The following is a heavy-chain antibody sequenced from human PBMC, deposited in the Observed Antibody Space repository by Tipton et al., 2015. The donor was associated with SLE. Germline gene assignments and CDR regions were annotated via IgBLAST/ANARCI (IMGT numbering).Heavy chain of an antibody. D-gene: IGHD4/OR15-4a*01. J-gene: IGHJ4*02. CDR1: GFTFSNYA. V-gene: IGHV3-23*01. Sequence: SLRLSCAASGFTFSNYAMNWVRQAPGKGLEWVASVSGSGGKSYYADSVKGRFTISRDNSKNTLYLQMNSLRAEDTAVYYCAREDYGDFDYWGQGTLVTVSS. CDR2: VSGSGGKS. CDR3: AREDYGDFDY.